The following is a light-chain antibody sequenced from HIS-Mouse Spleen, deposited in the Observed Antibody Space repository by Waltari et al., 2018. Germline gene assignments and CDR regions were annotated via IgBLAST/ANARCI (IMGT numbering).Light chain of an antibody. CDR2: LGS. Sequence: DIVMTQSPLSLPVTPGAPASISCSSSQGLLHSNGYNYLDWYLQRPGQSPQLLIYLGSNRASGVPDRFSGSGSGTDFTLKISRVEAEDVGVYYCMQALQTPRTFGQGTKVEIK. CDR3: MQALQTPRT. V-gene: IGKV2-28*01. J-gene: IGKJ1*01. CDR1: QGLLHSNGYNY.